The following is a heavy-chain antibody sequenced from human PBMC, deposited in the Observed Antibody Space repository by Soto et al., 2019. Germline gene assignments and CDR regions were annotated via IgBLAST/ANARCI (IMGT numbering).Heavy chain of an antibody. CDR1: GFTFNNYA. Sequence: PGGSLRLSCAASGFTFNNYAMGWVRQAPGKGLEWVANIKQDGSEKYYVDSVKGRFTISRDNAKNSLYLQMNSLRAEDTAVYYCARELYCSSTSCHLWEDAFDIWGQGTMVTVSS. J-gene: IGHJ3*02. CDR2: IKQDGSEK. V-gene: IGHV3-7*01. D-gene: IGHD2-2*01. CDR3: ARELYCSSTSCHLWEDAFDI.